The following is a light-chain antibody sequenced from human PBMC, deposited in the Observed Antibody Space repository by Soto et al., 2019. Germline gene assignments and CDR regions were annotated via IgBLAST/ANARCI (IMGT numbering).Light chain of an antibody. CDR1: SSDVGGYRY. CDR3: SSYTSGSTYV. CDR2: EVS. Sequence: QSALTQPASVSGSPGQWITISCTGTSSDVGGYRYVSWYQQHPGKAPKLMIYEVSNRPSGVSNRFSGYKSGNTASLTISGLQAEDEADYYCSSYTSGSTYVFGTGTKLTVL. V-gene: IGLV2-14*01. J-gene: IGLJ1*01.